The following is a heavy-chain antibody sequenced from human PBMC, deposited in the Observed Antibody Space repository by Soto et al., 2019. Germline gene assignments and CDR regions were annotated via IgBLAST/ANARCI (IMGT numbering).Heavy chain of an antibody. D-gene: IGHD2-2*01. Sequence: EVQILESGGGMVQPGGSLRLSCAGSGFMFSSYAMTWVRQAPGKGLEWVSTTRSNGEHTYYADSVKGRFTVSRDNSKNTLFLEMSSLRDEDSAIYYCAKDSKSVSVSAARVYGMDVWGQGTTVTVSS. CDR1: GFMFSSYA. V-gene: IGHV3-23*01. CDR2: TRSNGEHT. J-gene: IGHJ6*02. CDR3: AKDSKSVSVSAARVYGMDV.